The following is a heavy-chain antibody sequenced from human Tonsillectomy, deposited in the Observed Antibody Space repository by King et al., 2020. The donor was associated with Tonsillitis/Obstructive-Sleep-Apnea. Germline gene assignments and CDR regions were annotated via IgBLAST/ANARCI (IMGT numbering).Heavy chain of an antibody. Sequence: QLVQSGAEVKKPGSSVKVSCKASGGTFSSYAISWVRQAPGQGLEWMGGIIPIFGTANYAQKFQGRVTITADESTSTAYMELSSLRSEDTDVYYCARVLSEYCSSTSRPLTYFDYWGQGTLVTVSS. CDR3: ARVLSEYCSSTSRPLTYFDY. J-gene: IGHJ4*02. CDR1: GGTFSSYA. V-gene: IGHV1-69*12. D-gene: IGHD2-2*01. CDR2: IIPIFGTA.